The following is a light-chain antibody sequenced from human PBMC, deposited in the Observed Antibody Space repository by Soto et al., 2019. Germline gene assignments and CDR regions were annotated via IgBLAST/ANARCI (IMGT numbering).Light chain of an antibody. Sequence: DIQVTQTPSSVSATVGDRVTITCLASQDIAGYLAWYQHKPGRTPELLIHGASRLQSGVPARFSGSGSGTDFTLSINSLQPEDFATYYCQQAYSFPITSAQRARLEI. CDR3: QQAYSFPIT. CDR2: GAS. CDR1: QDIAGY. J-gene: IGKJ5*01. V-gene: IGKV1D-12*01.